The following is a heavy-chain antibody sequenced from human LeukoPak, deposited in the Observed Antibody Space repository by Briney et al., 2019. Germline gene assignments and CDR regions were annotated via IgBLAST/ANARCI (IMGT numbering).Heavy chain of an antibody. V-gene: IGHV1-69*13. CDR3: ASSAVVEVAGSRYYYYYGMDV. D-gene: IGHD6-19*01. CDR1: GGTLSSYA. J-gene: IGHJ6*02. CDR2: NIPIFGTA. Sequence: SVKVSCKASGGTLSSYAISWVRQAPGQGLEWMGGNIPIFGTANYAQKFQGRVTITADESTSTAYMELSSLRSEDTAVYYCASSAVVEVAGSRYYYYYGMDVWGQGTTVTVSS.